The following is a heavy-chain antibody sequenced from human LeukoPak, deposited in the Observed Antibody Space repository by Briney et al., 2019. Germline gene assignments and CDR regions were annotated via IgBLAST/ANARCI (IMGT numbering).Heavy chain of an antibody. CDR1: GFSFSDYY. J-gene: IGHJ4*02. V-gene: IGHV3-11*03. CDR3: ARSHSGYSFDS. Sequence: PGGSLRLSCAASGFSFSDYYMSWIRRAPGKGLEWVSYISSSRTYTNYADSVKGRFTISRDNAKNSMYLQMDSLRAEDTAVYYCARSHSGYSFDSWGQGTLVTVSS. CDR2: ISSSRTYT. D-gene: IGHD5-18*01.